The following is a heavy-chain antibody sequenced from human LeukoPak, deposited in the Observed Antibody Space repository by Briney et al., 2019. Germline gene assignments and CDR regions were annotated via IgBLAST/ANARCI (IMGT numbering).Heavy chain of an antibody. V-gene: IGHV4-34*01. CDR1: GGSFSGYY. J-gene: IGHJ4*02. CDR2: INHSGST. CDR3: ARLSVTDGFDY. Sequence: SETLSLTCAVYGGSFSGYYWSWIRQPPGKGLEWIGEINHSGSTNYNPSLKSRVTISVDTSKNQFPLKLSSVTAADTAVYYCARLSVTDGFDYWGQGTQVTVSS. D-gene: IGHD4-17*01.